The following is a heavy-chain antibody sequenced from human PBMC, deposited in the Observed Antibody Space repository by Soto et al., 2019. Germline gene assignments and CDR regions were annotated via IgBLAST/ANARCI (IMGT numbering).Heavy chain of an antibody. CDR1: ADSFSSYG. D-gene: IGHD3-3*01. CDR2: IIPIFGTT. V-gene: IGHV1-69*01. J-gene: IGHJ4*02. Sequence: QVQLVQSGAEVKEPGSAVKVSCKAPADSFSSYGISWVRQAPGQGLEWMGGIIPIFGTTNYAEQFQGRVTITAYESTNTAYMELSSLRSEDTALYYCARVFPDGWVEPGVVRGYLDTWGRGTLVTVSS. CDR3: ARVFPDGWVEPGVVRGYLDT.